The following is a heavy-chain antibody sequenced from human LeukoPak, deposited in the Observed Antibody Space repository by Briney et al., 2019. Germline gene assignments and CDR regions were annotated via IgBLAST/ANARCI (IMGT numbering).Heavy chain of an antibody. J-gene: IGHJ6*02. CDR1: GFTVSSNY. CDR2: ISGSGGST. Sequence: GGSLRLSCAASGFTVSSNYMSWVRQAPGKGLEWVSAISGSGGSTYYADSVKGRFTISRDNSKNTLYLQMNSLRAEDTAVYYCAKVVRRGYYYYGMDVWGQGTTVTVSS. D-gene: IGHD3-10*01. CDR3: AKVVRRGYYYYGMDV. V-gene: IGHV3-23*01.